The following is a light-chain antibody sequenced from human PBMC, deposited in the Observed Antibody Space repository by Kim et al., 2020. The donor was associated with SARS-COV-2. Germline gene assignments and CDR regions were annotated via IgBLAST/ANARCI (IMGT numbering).Light chain of an antibody. CDR3: QQSYITPFT. CDR1: QSISSH. J-gene: IGKJ3*01. Sequence: DIQMTQSPSTLSASVGDRVTITCRTTQSISSHLNWYQQKPGRAPKLLISAASTLQGGVPSRFSGSGSETDFTLTISSLQPEDFATYIGQQSYITPFTFGPGTKVDIK. CDR2: AAS. V-gene: IGKV1-39*01.